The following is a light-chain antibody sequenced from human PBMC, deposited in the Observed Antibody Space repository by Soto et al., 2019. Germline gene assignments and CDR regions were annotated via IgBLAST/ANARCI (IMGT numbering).Light chain of an antibody. J-gene: IGLJ1*01. Sequence: QSALTQPASVSGSPGQSITISCTGTSSDVGGYNYVSWYQQHPGKAPKLVIYEVSNRPSGVSNRSSGSKSGNTASLTISGLQAEDEADYYCSSYTSSTFYVFGTGTKVTVL. CDR3: SSYTSSTFYV. CDR2: EVS. CDR1: SSDVGGYNY. V-gene: IGLV2-14*01.